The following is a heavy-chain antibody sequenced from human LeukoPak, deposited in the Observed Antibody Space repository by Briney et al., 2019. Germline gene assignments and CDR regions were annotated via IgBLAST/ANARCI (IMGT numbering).Heavy chain of an antibody. CDR1: GGSISSGDYS. D-gene: IGHD6-6*01. J-gene: IGHJ6*02. CDR2: IYYSGST. CDR3: ARGIAARPSYYGMDV. Sequence: PSETLSLTCTVSGGSISSGDYSWSWIRQPPGKGLEWIGYIYYSGSTYYNPSLKSRVTISVDTSKNQFPLKLSSVTAADTAVYYCARGIAARPSYYGMDVWGQGTTVTVSS. V-gene: IGHV4-30-4*01.